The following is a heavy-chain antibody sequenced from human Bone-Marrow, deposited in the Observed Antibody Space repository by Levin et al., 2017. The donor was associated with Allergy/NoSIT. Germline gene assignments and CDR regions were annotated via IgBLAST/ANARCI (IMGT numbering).Heavy chain of an antibody. V-gene: IGHV3-13*04. Sequence: PGGSLRLSCAASGFTFSRYDMHWVRQATGKGLEWVSGIGVGGEPYYPVSVKGRFTISREDAKNSLSLQMNSLRAGDTAVYYCARVAGYFYMDVWGKGTTVTVS. CDR2: IGVGGEP. D-gene: IGHD6-19*01. J-gene: IGHJ6*03. CDR1: GFTFSRYD. CDR3: ARVAGYFYMDV.